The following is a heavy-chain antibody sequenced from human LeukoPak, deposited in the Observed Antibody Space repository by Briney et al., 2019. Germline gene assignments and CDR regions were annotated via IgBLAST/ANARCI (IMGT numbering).Heavy chain of an antibody. D-gene: IGHD3-10*01. V-gene: IGHV4-59*01. CDR2: IYDSGST. CDR3: ARVGGTNYYYYGMDV. CDR1: GGSISSYY. J-gene: IGHJ6*02. Sequence: SETLSLTCTVSGGSISSYYWSWIRQPSGKGLEWIGYIYDSGSTNYNPSLKSRVTISVDTSKNQFSLKLSSVTAADMAVYYCARVGGTNYYYYGMDVWGQGTTVTVSS.